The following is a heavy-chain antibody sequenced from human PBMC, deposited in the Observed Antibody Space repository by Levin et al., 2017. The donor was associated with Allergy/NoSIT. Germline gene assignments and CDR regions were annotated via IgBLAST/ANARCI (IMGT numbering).Heavy chain of an antibody. CDR1: GFIFSTYF. CDR3: AREAHNSDWVKAFDF. D-gene: IGHD3-16*01. J-gene: IGHJ3*01. Sequence: PGGSLRLSCAASGFIFSTYFLHWVRQAPGKGLEWVAAVSPDGNMGYYGDSARGRLSISRDNSKNTLYLHLNSLGVEDTAVYYCAREAHNSDWVKAFDFWGQGTVVTVSS. V-gene: IGHV3-30*04. CDR2: VSPDGNMG.